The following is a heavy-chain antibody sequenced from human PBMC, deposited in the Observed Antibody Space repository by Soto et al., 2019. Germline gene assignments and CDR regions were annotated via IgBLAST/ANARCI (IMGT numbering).Heavy chain of an antibody. D-gene: IGHD3-3*01. CDR1: GFTFSSYA. Sequence: PGGSLRLSCAASGFTFSSYAMHWVRQAPGKGLEWVAVISYDGSNKYYADSVKGRFTISRDNSRNTLYLQMNSLRAEDTAVYYCAREGPHITIFGVDPWDVWGRGTTVTVSS. V-gene: IGHV3-30-3*01. CDR3: AREGPHITIFGVDPWDV. J-gene: IGHJ6*02. CDR2: ISYDGSNK.